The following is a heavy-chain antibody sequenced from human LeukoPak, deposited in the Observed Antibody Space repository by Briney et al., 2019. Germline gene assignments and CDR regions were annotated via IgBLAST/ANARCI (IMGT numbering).Heavy chain of an antibody. CDR2: IHYSGST. Sequence: SETLSLTCAVYGGSFSGYYWSWIRQPPGKGLEWIGYIHYSGSTNYNPSLKSRVTISVDTSKNQFSLKLSSVTAADTAVYYCARSHPPNYYDSSGYYLTYYFDYWGQGTLVTVSS. CDR3: ARSHPPNYYDSSGYYLTYYFDY. V-gene: IGHV4-59*12. D-gene: IGHD3-22*01. CDR1: GGSFSGYY. J-gene: IGHJ4*02.